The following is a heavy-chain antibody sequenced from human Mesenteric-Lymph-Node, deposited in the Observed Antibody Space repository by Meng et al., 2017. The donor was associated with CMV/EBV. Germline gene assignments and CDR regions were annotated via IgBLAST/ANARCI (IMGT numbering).Heavy chain of an antibody. V-gene: IGHV4-30-4*08. CDR2: IIYSGST. CDR3: ARVAVCSSTSCFDY. Sequence: SETLSLTCTVSGGSITGGDYYWSWIRQPPGKGLEWIGHIIYSGSTFYNPSLKSRVTISVDTSKNQFSLKLSSVTAADTAVYYCARVAVCSSTSCFDYWGQGTLVTVSS. CDR1: GGSITGGDYY. D-gene: IGHD2-2*01. J-gene: IGHJ4*02.